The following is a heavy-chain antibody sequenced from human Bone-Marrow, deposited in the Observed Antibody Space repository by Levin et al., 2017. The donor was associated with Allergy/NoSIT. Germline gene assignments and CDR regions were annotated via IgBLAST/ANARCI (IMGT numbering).Heavy chain of an antibody. CDR2: IYSGGST. D-gene: IGHD2-21*01. V-gene: IGHV3-53*01. CDR1: GFTVGNHY. Sequence: GESLKISCAASGFTVGNHYMSWVRQAPGKGLEWVSVIYSGGSTHYADSVKGRFTISRDSSKNTLSLQMNSLGAEDTAMYYCARRYYSRSASLGYWGQGTLVTVSS. CDR3: ARRYYSRSASLGY. J-gene: IGHJ4*02.